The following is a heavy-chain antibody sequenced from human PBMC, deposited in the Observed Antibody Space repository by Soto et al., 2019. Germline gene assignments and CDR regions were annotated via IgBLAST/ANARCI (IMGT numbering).Heavy chain of an antibody. CDR1: GGSISSSSYY. Sequence: QLQLQESGPGLVKPSETLSLTCTVSGGSISSSSYYWGWIRQPPGKGLEWIGSIYYSGSTYYNPSLKSRVTISVDTSKNQFSLKLSSVTAADTAVYYCARLNHLIAAWEYWGQGTLVTVSS. V-gene: IGHV4-39*01. CDR2: IYYSGST. CDR3: ARLNHLIAAWEY. J-gene: IGHJ4*02. D-gene: IGHD6-6*01.